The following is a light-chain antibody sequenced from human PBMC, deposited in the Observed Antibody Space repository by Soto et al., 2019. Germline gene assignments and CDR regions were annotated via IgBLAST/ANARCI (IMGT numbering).Light chain of an antibody. J-gene: IGLJ3*02. Sequence: QSVLTQPPSVSGAPGQRVTISCTGSSSNIGAGYDVQWYQQLPGTAPKLLIYGDTNRPSGVPDRFSGSNSGTSASLAITGLLAEDESDYYCQSYDSSLSGSVFGGGTQLTVL. CDR3: QSYDSSLSGSV. CDR2: GDT. CDR1: SSNIGAGYD. V-gene: IGLV1-40*01.